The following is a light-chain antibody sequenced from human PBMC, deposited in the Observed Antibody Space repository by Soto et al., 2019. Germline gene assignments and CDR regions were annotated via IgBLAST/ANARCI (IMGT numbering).Light chain of an antibody. J-gene: IGKJ1*01. CDR2: GAS. CDR1: QSVTSSY. CDR3: QQYGSSLWT. Sequence: EIGLTQSPGTLSLSPRERATLSCRASQSVTSSYLAWYQQKPGQAPRLLIYGASSRATDIPDRFSGSGSGTDFTLTISRLEPEDFAVYYCQQYGSSLWTFGQGTKVDIK. V-gene: IGKV3-20*01.